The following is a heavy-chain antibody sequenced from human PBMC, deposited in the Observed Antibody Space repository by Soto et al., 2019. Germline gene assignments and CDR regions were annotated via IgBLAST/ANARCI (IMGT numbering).Heavy chain of an antibody. V-gene: IGHV1-8*01. CDR2: MNPNSGNT. CDR1: GYTFTSYD. D-gene: IGHD6-6*01. CDR3: ARGAGSSPRRRGYYYYMDV. Sequence: ASVKVSCKASGYTFTSYDINWVRQATGQGLEWMGWMNPNSGNTGYAQKFQGRVTMTRNTSISTAYMELSSLRSEDTAVYYCARGAGSSPRRRGYYYYMDVWGKGTTVTVSS. J-gene: IGHJ6*03.